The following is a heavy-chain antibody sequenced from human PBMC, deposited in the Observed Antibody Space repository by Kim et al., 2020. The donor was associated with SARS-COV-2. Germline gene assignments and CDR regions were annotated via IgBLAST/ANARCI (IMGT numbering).Heavy chain of an antibody. V-gene: IGHV3-21*01. J-gene: IGHJ3*02. CDR3: ARLFTMIAFDI. Sequence: YYADSVKGRFTISRDNAKNSLYLQMNSRKAEDTAVYYCARLFTMIAFDIWGKGTMVTVSS. D-gene: IGHD3-22*01.